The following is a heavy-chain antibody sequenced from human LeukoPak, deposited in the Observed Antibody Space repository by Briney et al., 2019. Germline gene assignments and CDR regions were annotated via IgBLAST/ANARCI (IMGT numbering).Heavy chain of an antibody. CDR3: ASLPVVTAY. CDR1: GGSSSSGGYS. CDR2: IYHSGST. J-gene: IGHJ4*02. V-gene: IGHV4-30-2*01. Sequence: PSQTLSLTCAVSGGSSSSGGYSWSWIRQPPGKGLEWIGYIYHSGSTYYNPSLKSRVTISVDRSKNQFSLKLSSVTAADTAVYYCASLPVVTAYWGQGTLVTVSS. D-gene: IGHD4-23*01.